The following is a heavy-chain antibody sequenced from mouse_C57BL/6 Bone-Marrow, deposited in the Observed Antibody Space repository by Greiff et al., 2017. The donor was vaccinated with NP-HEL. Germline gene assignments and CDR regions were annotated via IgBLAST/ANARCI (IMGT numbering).Heavy chain of an antibody. CDR2: IWRGGST. Sequence: QVQLQQSGPGLVQPSQSLSITCTVSGFSLPSYGVHWVRQSPGKGLEWLGVIWRGGSTDYNAAFMSRLSITKDNSKSQVFFKMNSLQADDTAIYYCAKNPLHYYGSTPWFAYWGQGTLVTVSA. J-gene: IGHJ3*01. CDR3: AKNPLHYYGSTPWFAY. CDR1: GFSLPSYG. D-gene: IGHD1-1*01. V-gene: IGHV2-5*01.